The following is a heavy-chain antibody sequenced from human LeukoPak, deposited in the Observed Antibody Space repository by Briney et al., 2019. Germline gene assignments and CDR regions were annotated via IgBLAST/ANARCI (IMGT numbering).Heavy chain of an antibody. V-gene: IGHV3-48*02. D-gene: IGHD3-9*01. J-gene: IGHJ4*02. CDR1: GFTFSSYS. Sequence: PGGSLRLSCAASGFTFSSYSMNWVRQAPGKGLEWVSYISSSSKTIYYADSVKGRFTISRDNAKNSLYLQMNSLRDEDTAVYYCARTIISEMMGFDYWGQGTLVTVSS. CDR2: ISSSSKTI. CDR3: ARTIISEMMGFDY.